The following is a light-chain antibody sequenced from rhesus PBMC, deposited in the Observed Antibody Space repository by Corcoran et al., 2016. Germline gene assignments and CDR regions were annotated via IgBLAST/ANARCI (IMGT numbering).Light chain of an antibody. Sequence: IQMIQTPSSLSASVGDRVTITCRASENLNNHFNWYQQKQGKAPKHLLYNASIVQSGVPTRFSGSGSGTDYTFTISSLQPEDVAAYYCQHGNGMPLTFGGGTKVELK. CDR1: ENLNNH. V-gene: IGKV1-74*01. J-gene: IGKJ4*01. CDR3: QHGNGMPLT. CDR2: NAS.